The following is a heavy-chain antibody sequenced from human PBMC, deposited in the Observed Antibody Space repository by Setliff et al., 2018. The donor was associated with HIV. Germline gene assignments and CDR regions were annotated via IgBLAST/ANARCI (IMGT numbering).Heavy chain of an antibody. CDR2: ISHSGTT. CDR3: ARGGTAAAGYLDN. Sequence: SETLSLTCTVSGGSISRHTYNWGWIRQPPGKGLEWLGEISHSGTTNYNPSLKSRLTILVDTSKKQFSVKLSSVTAADTAVYYCARGGTAAAGYLDNWGQGTPVTVSS. J-gene: IGHJ4*02. V-gene: IGHV4-39*07. D-gene: IGHD6-13*01. CDR1: GGSISRHTYN.